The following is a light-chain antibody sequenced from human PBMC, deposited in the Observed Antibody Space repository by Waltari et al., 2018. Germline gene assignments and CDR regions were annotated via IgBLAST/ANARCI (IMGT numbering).Light chain of an antibody. V-gene: IGLV3-9*01. CDR1: NIGSKN. Sequence: SYELTQPLSVSVALGQTARITWGGNNIGSKNVHWYQQKPGQAPGPGRYRDSTRPAGIPAGFTGSNSGNTATLTISRAQAGDEADYYCQVCDSSTVVFGGGTKLTVL. CDR3: QVCDSSTVV. CDR2: RDS. J-gene: IGLJ2*01.